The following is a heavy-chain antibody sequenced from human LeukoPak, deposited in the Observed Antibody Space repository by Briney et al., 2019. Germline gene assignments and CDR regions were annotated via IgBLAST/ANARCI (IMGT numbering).Heavy chain of an antibody. CDR1: GFTFNTYW. CDR2: TSADGTTT. D-gene: IGHD6-19*01. CDR3: ARGLAGAYRIMDV. J-gene: IGHJ6*02. Sequence: GGSLRLSCVASGFTFNTYWIHWVRQGPGKGLVWVSLTSADGTTTTYANSVKGRFTVSRDNARNTLYLQMNSLRGEDAAVYYCARGLAGAYRIMDVWGQGTTVTVS. V-gene: IGHV3-74*01.